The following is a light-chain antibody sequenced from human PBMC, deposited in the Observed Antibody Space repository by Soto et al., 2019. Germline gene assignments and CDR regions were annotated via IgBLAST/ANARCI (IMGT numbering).Light chain of an antibody. CDR2: GPS. CDR3: QQYDSWPWT. Sequence: EIVVTQSPATLSVSPGEGATLSGRASQSVTTDLAWYQHTPGQAPRILIYGPSTRDTGIPARFSGSGSGTECTLPISRLQSEDFSLYYCQQYDSWPWTFGQGTKVDIK. V-gene: IGKV3-15*01. J-gene: IGKJ1*01. CDR1: QSVTTD.